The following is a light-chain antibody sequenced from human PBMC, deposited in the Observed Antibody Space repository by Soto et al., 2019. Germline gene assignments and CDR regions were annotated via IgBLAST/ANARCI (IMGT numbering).Light chain of an antibody. CDR1: SSDVGGYNY. J-gene: IGLJ2*01. V-gene: IGLV2-8*01. CDR2: EVS. CDR3: SSFDGNNNLG. Sequence: QSALTQPPSASGSPGQSVTISCTGTSSDVGGYNYVSWYQQHPGKAPKLMISEVSKRPSGVPDRFSGSKSGNTASLTVSGLHAEDEADYYCSSFDGNNNLGFGGGTKLTVL.